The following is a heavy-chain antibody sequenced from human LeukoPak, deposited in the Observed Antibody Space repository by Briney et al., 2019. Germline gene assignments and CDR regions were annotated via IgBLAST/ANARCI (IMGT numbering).Heavy chain of an antibody. CDR3: ARDRGFWSGYNRPRYYGMDV. CDR1: GGSISSGGYY. Sequence: PSETLSLTCTVSGGSISSGGYYWSWIRQHPGKGLEWIGYIYYSGSTYYNPSLKSRVTISVDTSKNQFSLKLSSVTAADTAVYYCARDRGFWSGYNRPRYYGMDVWGQGTTVTVS. D-gene: IGHD3-3*01. V-gene: IGHV4-31*03. J-gene: IGHJ6*02. CDR2: IYYSGST.